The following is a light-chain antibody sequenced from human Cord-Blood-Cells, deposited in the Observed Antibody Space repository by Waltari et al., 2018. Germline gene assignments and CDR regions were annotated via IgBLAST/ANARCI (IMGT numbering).Light chain of an antibody. V-gene: IGKV1-5*01. CDR2: DAS. Sequence: DIQMTQSPSTLSASVGDRVTITCRASQSISSWLAWYQQKPGKGPKLLIYDASSLESGVPSRFSGSGSGTEFTLTISSLQPDDFATYYCQQYNSSPYTCGQGTKLEIK. CDR3: QQYNSSPYT. J-gene: IGKJ2*01. CDR1: QSISSW.